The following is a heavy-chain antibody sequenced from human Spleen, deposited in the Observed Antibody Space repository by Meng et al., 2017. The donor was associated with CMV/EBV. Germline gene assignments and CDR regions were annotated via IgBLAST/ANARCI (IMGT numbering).Heavy chain of an antibody. D-gene: IGHD5-12*01. CDR1: GSPFSAYW. Sequence: SGSPFSAYWIGWVRQMPGKGLEWMGIIYPDVSDTRYSPSFQGQVTISADKSVSTAYLRWSSLRASDTAIYYCARHVALDKVGSRSDYWGQGTLVTVSS. CDR2: IYPDVSDT. CDR3: ARHVALDKVGSRSDY. V-gene: IGHV5-51*01. J-gene: IGHJ4*02.